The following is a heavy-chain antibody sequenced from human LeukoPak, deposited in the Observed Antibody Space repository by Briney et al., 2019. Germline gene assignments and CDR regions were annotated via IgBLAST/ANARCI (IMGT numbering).Heavy chain of an antibody. Sequence: GGSLRLSCVASGFTFSSYAMSWVRQAPGKGLEWVSAISGSGGSTYYADSVKGRFTISRDNSKNTLYLQMNSLRAEDTAVYYCAKQRITMVRGVIYNWNGDYWGQGTLVTVSS. V-gene: IGHV3-23*01. CDR1: GFTFSSYA. CDR3: AKQRITMVRGVIYNWNGDY. CDR2: ISGSGGST. J-gene: IGHJ4*02. D-gene: IGHD3-10*01.